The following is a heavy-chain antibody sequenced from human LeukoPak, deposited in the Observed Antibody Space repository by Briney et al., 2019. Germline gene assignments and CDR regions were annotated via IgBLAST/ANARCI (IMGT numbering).Heavy chain of an antibody. J-gene: IGHJ4*02. CDR2: INPNSGGT. CDR1: GYTFTGYY. D-gene: IGHD3-3*01. Sequence: ASVKVSCKASGYTFTGYYMHWVRQAPGQGLEWMGWINPNSGGTNYAQKFQGRVTMTRDTSISTAYMELSRLRSDDTAVYYCARPQQPRFFGVAVFGFDYWGQGTLVTVSS. CDR3: ARPQQPRFFGVAVFGFDY. V-gene: IGHV1-2*02.